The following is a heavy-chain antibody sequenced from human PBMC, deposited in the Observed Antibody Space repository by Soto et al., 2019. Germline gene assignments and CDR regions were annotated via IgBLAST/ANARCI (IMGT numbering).Heavy chain of an antibody. CDR3: ARVTRRYDILTGSPDPDP. V-gene: IGHV4-31*03. CDR2: IYYSGST. Sequence: PSETLSLTCTVSGGSISSGGYYWSWIRQHPGKGLEWIGYIYYSGSTYYNPSLKSRVTISVDTSKNQFSLKLSSVTAADTAVYYCARVTRRYDILTGSPDPDPWGQGTLVTVSS. D-gene: IGHD3-9*01. J-gene: IGHJ5*02. CDR1: GGSISSGGYY.